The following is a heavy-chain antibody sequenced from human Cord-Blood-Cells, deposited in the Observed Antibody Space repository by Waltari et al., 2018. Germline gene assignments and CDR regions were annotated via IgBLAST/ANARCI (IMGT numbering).Heavy chain of an antibody. CDR1: GFTFDDYA. CDR2: ISWNSGSI. J-gene: IGHJ4*02. Sequence: EVQLVESGGGLVQPGRSLRLSCAASGFTFDDYAMHWVRQAPGKGLEWVSGISWNSGSIGYADSVKGRFTISRDNAKNSLYLQMNSLRAEDTALYYCAKGPSFYYGSGSYNYFDYWGQGTLVTVSS. V-gene: IGHV3-9*01. CDR3: AKGPSFYYGSGSYNYFDY. D-gene: IGHD3-10*01.